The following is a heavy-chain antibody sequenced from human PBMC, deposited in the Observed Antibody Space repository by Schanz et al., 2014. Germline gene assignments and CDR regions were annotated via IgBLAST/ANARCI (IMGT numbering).Heavy chain of an antibody. CDR2: ISFDGRNT. CDR1: GFRLSTYG. D-gene: IGHD6-13*01. J-gene: IGHJ4*02. CDR3: AKEKEEVAADGSFFDY. Sequence: QVQLVESGGGVVQPGGSLRLSCAASGFRLSTYGLHWVRQAPGKGLEWVGFISFDGRNTGYAHSVKGRFTISRDNSKNTVNLQMNSLRAEDTAVYYCAKEKEEVAADGSFFDYWGQGTLVTVSS. V-gene: IGHV3-30*02.